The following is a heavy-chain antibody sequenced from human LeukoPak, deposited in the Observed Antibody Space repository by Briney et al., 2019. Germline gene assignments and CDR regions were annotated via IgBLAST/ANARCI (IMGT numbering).Heavy chain of an antibody. D-gene: IGHD3-22*01. CDR1: GGSFSGYY. Sequence: PSETLSLTCAVYGGSFSGYYWSWIRQPPGKGLEWIGEINHSGSTNYNPSLKSRVTISVDTSKNQFSLKLSSVTAADTAVYYCARVNAYYYDSSGYYFWGEGTLVTVSS. CDR3: ARVNAYYYDSSGYYF. CDR2: INHSGST. J-gene: IGHJ4*02. V-gene: IGHV4-34*01.